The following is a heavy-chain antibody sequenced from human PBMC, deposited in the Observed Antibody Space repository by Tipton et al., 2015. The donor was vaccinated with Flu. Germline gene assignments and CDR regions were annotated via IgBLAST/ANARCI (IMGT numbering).Heavy chain of an antibody. D-gene: IGHD3-10*01. CDR1: GGSISSGSYY. J-gene: IGHJ4*02. CDR2: IYYSGST. V-gene: IGHV4-31*01. Sequence: TLSLTCTVSGGSISSGSYYWSWIRQHPGKGLEWIGYIYYSGSTYFNPSLKSLVTISVDTSKNQFSLKLSSVTAADTAVYYCARAPGDYYGSGTYFDYWGQGTLVTVSS. CDR3: ARAPGDYYGSGTYFDY.